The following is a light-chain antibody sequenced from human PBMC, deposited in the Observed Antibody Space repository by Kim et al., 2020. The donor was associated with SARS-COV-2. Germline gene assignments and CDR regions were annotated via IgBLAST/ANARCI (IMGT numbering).Light chain of an antibody. V-gene: IGKV3-15*01. CDR3: QQYDNWPPST. Sequence: SPGERATLSCRASQSVSSNLGWYQQKPGQAPRLLIYASSTRATGVPARFSGSGSGTEFTLTISSLQSEDVAVYYCQQYDNWPPSTFGGGTKVDIK. J-gene: IGKJ4*01. CDR1: QSVSSN. CDR2: ASS.